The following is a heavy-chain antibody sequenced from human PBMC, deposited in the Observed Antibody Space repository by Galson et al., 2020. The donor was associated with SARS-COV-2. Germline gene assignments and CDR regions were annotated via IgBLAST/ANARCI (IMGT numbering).Heavy chain of an antibody. CDR2: IYHSGST. CDR1: GGSISSSNW. CDR3: ARDRVLVATIKEGGVFDY. Sequence: ASETLSLTCAVSGGSISSSNWWSWVRQPPGKGLEWIGEIYHSGSTNYNPSLKSRVTISVDKSKNQFSLKLSSVTAADTAVYYCARDRVLVATIKEGGVFDYWGQGTLVTVSS. D-gene: IGHD5-12*01. V-gene: IGHV4-4*02. J-gene: IGHJ4*02.